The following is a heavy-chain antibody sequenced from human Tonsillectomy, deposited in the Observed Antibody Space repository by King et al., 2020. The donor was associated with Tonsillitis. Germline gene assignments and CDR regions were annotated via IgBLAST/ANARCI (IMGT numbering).Heavy chain of an antibody. CDR2: IYSGGST. CDR3: ATKKYSSAWYRLDY. J-gene: IGHJ4*02. V-gene: IGHV3-66*01. CDR1: GFTVSSNY. Sequence: DVQLVESGGGLVQPGGSLRLSCAASGFTVSSNYMTWVRQASGKGLEWVSVIYSGGSTYYADSAKGRFTISRDNSKNTLYLQMNNLRAEDTAVYYCATKKYSSAWYRLDYWGQGTLVTVSS. D-gene: IGHD6-19*01.